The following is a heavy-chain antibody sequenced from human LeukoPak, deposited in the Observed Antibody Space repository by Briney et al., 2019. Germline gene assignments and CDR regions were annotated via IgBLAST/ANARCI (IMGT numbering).Heavy chain of an antibody. V-gene: IGHV4-34*01. D-gene: IGHD3-9*01. CDR2: INHSGST. J-gene: IGHJ4*02. CDR1: GGSFSGYY. CDR3: ARGAHYYDILTGYPRPQYYLDY. Sequence: SETLSLTCAVYGGSFSGYYWSWIRQPPGKGLEWIGEINHSGSTNYNPSLKSRVTISVDTSKNQFSLKLSSVTAADTAVYYCARGAHYYDILTGYPRPQYYLDYWGQGTLVTVSS.